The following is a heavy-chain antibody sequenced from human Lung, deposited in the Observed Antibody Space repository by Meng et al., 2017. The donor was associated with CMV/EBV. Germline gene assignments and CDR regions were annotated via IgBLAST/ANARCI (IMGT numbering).Heavy chain of an antibody. CDR1: GFIFTSYA. Sequence: QGQLVQSGAEVKKPGASVKFSCEASGFIFTSYAISWVRQAPGQGLQYMGWISAYNGNTNYAQELQGRVTMTTDTSTSTAYMELRSLRFDDTAVYYCARFYCSSTSCPHVLFDYWGQGTLVTVSS. CDR2: ISAYNGNT. CDR3: ARFYCSSTSCPHVLFDY. V-gene: IGHV1-18*01. D-gene: IGHD2-2*01. J-gene: IGHJ4*02.